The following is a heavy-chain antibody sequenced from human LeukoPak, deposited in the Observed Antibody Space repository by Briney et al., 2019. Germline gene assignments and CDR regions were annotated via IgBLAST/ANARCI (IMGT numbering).Heavy chain of an antibody. V-gene: IGHV3-30*19. D-gene: IGHD2-15*01. Sequence: GGSLRLSCAASGFTFSSYGMHWVRQAPGKGLEWVAYIQNDGGNEQYADSVKGRFSISRDSSKNILYLQMNSLRAEDTAVYYCARSCSGGSCYSSWGQGTLVTVSS. CDR2: IQNDGGNE. CDR3: ARSCSGGSCYSS. J-gene: IGHJ4*02. CDR1: GFTFSSYG.